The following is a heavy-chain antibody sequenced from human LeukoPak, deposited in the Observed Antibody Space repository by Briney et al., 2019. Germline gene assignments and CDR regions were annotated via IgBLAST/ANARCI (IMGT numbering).Heavy chain of an antibody. J-gene: IGHJ3*02. Sequence: SETLSLTCTVSGYSISSGYYWGWIRQPPGKGLEWIGSIYHSASTYYNPSLKSRVTISVDTSKNQFSLKLSSVTAADTAVYYCARGSRYYYDSSGYGAFDIWGQGTMVTVSS. D-gene: IGHD3-22*01. V-gene: IGHV4-38-2*02. CDR1: GYSISSGYY. CDR3: ARGSRYYYDSSGYGAFDI. CDR2: IYHSAST.